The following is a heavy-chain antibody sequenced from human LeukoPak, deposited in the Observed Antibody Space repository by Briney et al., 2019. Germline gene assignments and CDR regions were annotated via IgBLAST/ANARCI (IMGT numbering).Heavy chain of an antibody. CDR2: INPNSGGT. V-gene: IGHV1-2*02. D-gene: IGHD2-2*01. J-gene: IGHJ4*02. CDR1: VDTFTGYY. CDR3: ARGGVLPAAPDFDY. Sequence: ASVKVSCKASVDTFTGYYMHWVRQAPGQGLEWMGWINPNSGGTNYAQNFQGRVTMTRDTSISTAYMELNSLRSDDTAVYYCARGGVLPAAPDFDYWGQGTLVTVSS.